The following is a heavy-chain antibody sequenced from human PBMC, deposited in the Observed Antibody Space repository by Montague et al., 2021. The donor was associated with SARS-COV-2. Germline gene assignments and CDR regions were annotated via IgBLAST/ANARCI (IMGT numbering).Heavy chain of an antibody. J-gene: IGHJ3*02. CDR2: TYYRSKWYH. CDR3: ARTTTRMLYPENAFDI. D-gene: IGHD2-15*01. V-gene: IGHV6-1*01. CDR1: GDSVSINTAT. Sequence: CAISGDSVSINTATWNWIRQTPSRRLERLGRTYYRSKWYHDYAISLKSRITINPDTSKNQFSLQLSSVAPEDTAVFYCARTTTRMLYPENAFDIWGQGTMVTVSS.